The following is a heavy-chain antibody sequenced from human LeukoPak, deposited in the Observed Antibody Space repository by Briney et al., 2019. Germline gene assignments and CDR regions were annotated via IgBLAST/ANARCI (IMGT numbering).Heavy chain of an antibody. J-gene: IGHJ4*02. D-gene: IGHD4-17*01. V-gene: IGHV3-74*01. CDR3: AKGGATVIDY. CDR2: INSDGSST. CDR1: GFTFSNYW. Sequence: PGGSLRLSRAASGFTFSNYWMPWVRQAPGKGLVWVSRINSDGSSTTSADSVKGRFTISRDNAKNTLYLQMNSLRAEDTAAYYCAKGGATVIDYWGQGTLVTVSS.